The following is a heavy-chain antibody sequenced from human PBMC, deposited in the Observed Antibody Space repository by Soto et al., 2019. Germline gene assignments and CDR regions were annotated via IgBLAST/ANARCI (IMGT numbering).Heavy chain of an antibody. J-gene: IGHJ6*02. CDR1: GYTFPSYG. D-gene: IGHD5-18*01. Sequence: GASVPVSCKASGYTFPSYGISWVRQAPGQGREWMGWISAYNGNTNYAQKLQGRLTMTTDTSTSTAYMELRSLRSDDTAVYYCAGGGYSYGYQYYYYGMDVWGQGTTVTVSS. CDR2: ISAYNGNT. CDR3: AGGGYSYGYQYYYYGMDV. V-gene: IGHV1-18*01.